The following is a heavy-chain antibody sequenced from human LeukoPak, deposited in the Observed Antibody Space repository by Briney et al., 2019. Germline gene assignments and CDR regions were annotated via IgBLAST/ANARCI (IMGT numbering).Heavy chain of an antibody. Sequence: GGSLRLSCAASGFTFSSYGMHWVRQAPGKGLEWVSAISGSGGSTNYADSVKGRFTISRDNSKNTLYLQMNSLRAEDTAVYYCADMTDYYDSSGYYRYYFDYWGQGTLVTVSS. D-gene: IGHD3-22*01. CDR3: ADMTDYYDSSGYYRYYFDY. CDR1: GFTFSSYG. V-gene: IGHV3-23*01. CDR2: ISGSGGST. J-gene: IGHJ4*02.